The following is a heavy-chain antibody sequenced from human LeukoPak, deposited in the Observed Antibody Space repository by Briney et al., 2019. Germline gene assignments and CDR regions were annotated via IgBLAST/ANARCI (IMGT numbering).Heavy chain of an antibody. Sequence: PSETLSLTCTVSGGSISSYYWSWIRQPPGKGLEWIGYIYYSGSTNYNPSLKSRVTISVDTSKNQFSLKLSSVTAADTAVYYCVRLQDKWTVTLDYWGQGTLVTVSS. CDR3: VRLQDKWTVTLDY. J-gene: IGHJ4*02. V-gene: IGHV4-59*08. D-gene: IGHD4-17*01. CDR2: IYYSGST. CDR1: GGSISSYY.